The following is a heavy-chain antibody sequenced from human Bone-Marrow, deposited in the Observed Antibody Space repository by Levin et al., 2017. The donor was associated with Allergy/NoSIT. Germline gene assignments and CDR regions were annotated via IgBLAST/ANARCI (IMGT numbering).Heavy chain of an antibody. J-gene: IGHJ4*02. CDR3: AKADCGGSGCKRLDY. D-gene: IGHD2-21*01. CDR1: GFTFDNYA. CDR2: ISGSGDGT. V-gene: IGHV3-23*01. Sequence: LSLTCAASGFTFDNYALHWGRQAPGKGLEWVSLISGSGDGTHYADSVKGRFTSSRDNSKNTLYLQMNSLTVEDTAIYYCAKADCGGSGCKRLDYWGQGTLVTVSS.